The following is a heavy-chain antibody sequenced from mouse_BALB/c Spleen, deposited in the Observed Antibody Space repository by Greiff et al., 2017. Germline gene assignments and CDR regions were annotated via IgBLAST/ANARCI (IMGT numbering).Heavy chain of an antibody. CDR3: ARLDPRDYAMDY. V-gene: IGHV3-8*02. CDR2: ISYSGST. Sequence: EVKVVESGPSLVKPSQTLSLTCSVTGDSITSGYWNWIRKFPGNKLEYMGYISYSGSTYYNPSLKSRISITRDTSKNQYYLQLNSVTTEDTATYYCARLDPRDYAMDYWGQGTSVTVSS. CDR1: GDSITSGY. J-gene: IGHJ4*01.